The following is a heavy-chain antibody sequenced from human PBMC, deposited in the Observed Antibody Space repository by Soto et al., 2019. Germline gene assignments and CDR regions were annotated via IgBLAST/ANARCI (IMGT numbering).Heavy chain of an antibody. Sequence: PSETLSLTCTVSGGSISSYYWSWIRQPPGKGLEWIGYIYYSGSTNYNPSLKSRVTISVDTSKNQFSLKLSSVTAADTAVYYCARDNYGDYDSSGYYYWFDPWGQGTLVTVSS. D-gene: IGHD3-22*01. CDR1: GGSISSYY. CDR2: IYYSGST. J-gene: IGHJ5*02. V-gene: IGHV4-59*01. CDR3: ARDNYGDYDSSGYYYWFDP.